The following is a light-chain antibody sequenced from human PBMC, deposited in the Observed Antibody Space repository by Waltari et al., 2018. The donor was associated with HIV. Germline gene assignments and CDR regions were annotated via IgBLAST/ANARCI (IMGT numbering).Light chain of an antibody. CDR2: AAS. V-gene: IGKV1-39*01. CDR1: HNINNL. CDR3: LQTYNTPLT. Sequence: DIQMTQSPSSLSASVGDRVTITCRASHNINNLLSWFQQKPGKAPQLLIFAASSLQGGVPSRFSGSGSGTDFTLTINSLQPEDFATYYCLQTYNTPLTFGPGTKVNVK. J-gene: IGKJ3*01.